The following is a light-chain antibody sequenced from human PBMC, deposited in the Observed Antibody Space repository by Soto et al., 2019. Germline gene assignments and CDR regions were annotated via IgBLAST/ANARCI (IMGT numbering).Light chain of an antibody. CDR3: QQYNNWTPYT. J-gene: IGKJ2*01. CDR1: ESVSSS. CDR2: GAS. Sequence: EIVLTQSPATLSLSPAEWATLSCRASESVSSSLAWYQHKPGQAPRLLIFGASTRAAGIPARFSGSGSGTEFTLTISSLQSEDFAVYYCQQYNNWTPYTFGQGTKVDIK. V-gene: IGKV3-15*01.